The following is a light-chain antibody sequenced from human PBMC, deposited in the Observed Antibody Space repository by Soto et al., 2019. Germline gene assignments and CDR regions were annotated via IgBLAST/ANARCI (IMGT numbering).Light chain of an antibody. V-gene: IGLV2-14*01. CDR2: EVS. CDR1: SSDVGGYNY. J-gene: IGLJ1*01. CDR3: SSYTSSSPYV. Sequence: QSALTQPASVSGSPGQSITISCTGTSSDVGGYNYVSWYQQHPGKAPKLLIYEVSNRPSGVSNSFSGSKSGNTASLTISGLQAEDEADYYCSSYTSSSPYVFGTGTKLTFL.